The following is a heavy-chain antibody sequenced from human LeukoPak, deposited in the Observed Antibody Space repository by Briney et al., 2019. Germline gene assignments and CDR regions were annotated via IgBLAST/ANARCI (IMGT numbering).Heavy chain of an antibody. D-gene: IGHD1-1*01. CDR2: IYYSGST. CDR3: ARGLWNDGGGVYYFDY. CDR1: GGSISSYY. J-gene: IGHJ4*02. Sequence: SETLSLTCTVSGGSISSYYWSWIRQPPGKGLEWIGYIYYSGSTNYNPSLKSRVTISVDTSKNQYSLKLSSVTAADTAVYYCARGLWNDGGGVYYFDYWGQGTLVTVSS. V-gene: IGHV4-59*01.